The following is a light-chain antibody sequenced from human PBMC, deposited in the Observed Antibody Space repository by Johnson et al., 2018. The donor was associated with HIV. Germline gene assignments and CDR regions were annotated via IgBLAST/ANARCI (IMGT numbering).Light chain of an antibody. J-gene: IGLJ1*01. CDR3: GTWDTSLSAFV. V-gene: IGLV1-51*02. CDR2: ENN. CDR1: SSNIGNNY. Sequence: QSVLTQPPSVSAAPGQKVTISCSGSSSNIGNNYVSWYQQLPGTAPKLLIYENNKRPLGISDRFSGSKSGTSATLGITGLQTGDEADFYCGTWDTSLSAFVFGTGAKVTVL.